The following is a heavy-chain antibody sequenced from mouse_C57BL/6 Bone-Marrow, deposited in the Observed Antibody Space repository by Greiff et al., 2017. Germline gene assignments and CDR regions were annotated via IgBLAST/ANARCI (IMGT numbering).Heavy chain of an antibody. J-gene: IGHJ4*01. CDR2: IRSKSNNYAT. Sequence: EVQLQESGGGLVQPKGSLKLSCAASGFSFNTYAMNWVRQAPGKGLEWVARIRSKSNNYATYYADSVKDSFTISRDDSESMLYLQMNNLKTEDTAMYYCVRGTVVATDYAMDYWGQGTSVTVSS. CDR1: GFSFNTYA. V-gene: IGHV10-1*01. CDR3: VRGTVVATDYAMDY. D-gene: IGHD1-1*01.